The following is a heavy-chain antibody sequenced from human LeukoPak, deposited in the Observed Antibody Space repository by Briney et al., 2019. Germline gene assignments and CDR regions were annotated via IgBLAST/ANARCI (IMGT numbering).Heavy chain of an antibody. CDR3: ATRYCSGTSCCFSY. CDR2: INQDGSDK. CDR1: GFTFSSDW. V-gene: IGHV3-7*01. J-gene: IGHJ4*02. D-gene: IGHD2-2*01. Sequence: GGSLRLSCAASGFTFSSDWMNWVCQAPGKGLEWVANINQDGSDKYYADSAKGRFTISRDNAKNSLYLQMNSLRAEDTAVYYCATRYCSGTSCCFSYWGQGTLVTVSS.